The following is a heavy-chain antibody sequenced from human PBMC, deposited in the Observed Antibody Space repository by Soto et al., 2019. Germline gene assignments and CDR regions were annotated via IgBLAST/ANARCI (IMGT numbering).Heavy chain of an antibody. CDR1: GFTFSTFS. J-gene: IGHJ4*02. D-gene: IGHD3-22*01. V-gene: IGHV3-48*01. CDR2: ISSSSSAI. Sequence: PGGSLRLSCAASGFTFSTFSMNWVRQAPGKGLEWVSYISSSSSAIYYADSVKGRFTISRDNARSSLFLQMNSLRAEDTALYYCTRVSAYYDLDYWGQGILVTVSS. CDR3: TRVSAYYDLDY.